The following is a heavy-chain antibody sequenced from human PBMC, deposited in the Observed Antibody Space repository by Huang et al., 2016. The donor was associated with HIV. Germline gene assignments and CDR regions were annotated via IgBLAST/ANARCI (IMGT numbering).Heavy chain of an antibody. CDR1: GYSFTSYW. CDR3: ARGGYYYGSGSYWDY. V-gene: IGHV5-51*03. CDR2: IVPGDSDT. J-gene: IGHJ4*02. D-gene: IGHD3-10*01. Sequence: EVQLVQSGAEVKKPGESLKISCKGSGYSFTSYWIGWGCQMPGKGLAWMWIIVPGDSDTRYSPSVQGQVTIPADKSLSTAYLQWSSLKASDTAMYYCARGGYYYGSGSYWDYWGQGTLVTVSS.